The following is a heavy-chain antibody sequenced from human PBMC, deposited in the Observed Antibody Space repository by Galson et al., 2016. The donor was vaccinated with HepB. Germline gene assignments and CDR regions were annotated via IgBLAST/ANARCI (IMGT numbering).Heavy chain of an antibody. Sequence: SLRLSCAASGLTVSNNYMRWIRQAPGKGLEWVSVIYSDGSTYYADSVKGRFTISRNNTKNTVYFQINTLRGDDTAVYYCARDIGYWGQGTLVTVSS. V-gene: IGHV3-53*01. CDR1: GLTVSNNY. CDR3: ARDIGY. CDR2: IYSDGST. D-gene: IGHD3-16*01. J-gene: IGHJ4*02.